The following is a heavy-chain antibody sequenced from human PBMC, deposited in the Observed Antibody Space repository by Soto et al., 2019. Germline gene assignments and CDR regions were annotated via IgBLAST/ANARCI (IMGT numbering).Heavy chain of an antibody. CDR2: IWYDGSRR. CDR3: ARGYDFWSGYYGYYYYGMDV. Sequence: GGSLRLSCATSGFTFTSYAMHWVRQAPGKGLEWVAVIWYDGSRRYYADSVKARFTISRENSQNTLFLQMNSLRAEDTAVYYCARGYDFWSGYYGYYYYGMDVWGQGTTVTVSS. CDR1: GFTFTSYA. J-gene: IGHJ6*02. D-gene: IGHD3-3*01. V-gene: IGHV3-33*01.